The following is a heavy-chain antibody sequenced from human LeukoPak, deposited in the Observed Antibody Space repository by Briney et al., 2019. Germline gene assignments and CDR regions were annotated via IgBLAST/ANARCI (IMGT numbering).Heavy chain of an antibody. V-gene: IGHV3-53*01. CDR3: ARPLFTGEPGFGYY. D-gene: IGHD7-27*01. Sequence: GGSLRLSCAASGFTVSSNYMSWVRQAPGKGLEWVSVIYSGGSTYYADSVKGRFTISRDNSKNTLYLQMNSLRAEDTAVYYCARPLFTGEPGFGYYWGQGTLVTVSS. J-gene: IGHJ4*02. CDR2: IYSGGST. CDR1: GFTVSSNY.